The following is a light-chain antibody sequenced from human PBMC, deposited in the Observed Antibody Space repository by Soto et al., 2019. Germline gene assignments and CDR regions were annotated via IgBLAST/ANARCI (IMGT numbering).Light chain of an antibody. Sequence: DIHMTQSPATLSASVGDRVTITCRASQSISTWLAWYQQKPGKAPKLLIYWASSLESGVPSRFSGSGSGTEFTLTICSLQTDDFAAYYCQHYTTYSGTFGPGTKVDIK. CDR2: WAS. V-gene: IGKV1-5*03. CDR1: QSISTW. CDR3: QHYTTYSGT. J-gene: IGKJ3*01.